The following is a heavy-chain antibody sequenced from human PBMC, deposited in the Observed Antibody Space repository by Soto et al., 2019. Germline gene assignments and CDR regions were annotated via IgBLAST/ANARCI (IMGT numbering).Heavy chain of an antibody. J-gene: IGHJ4*02. CDR1: GVSISNSNTY. CDR3: ARGGGSYSSGWYYDS. D-gene: IGHD6-19*01. CDR2: VYYRGST. Sequence: QVQLQESGPGLVKPSETMSLTCTVAGVSISNSNTYWNWVRQPPGKGLEWIGFVYYRGSTKYNPYFGSQVTLSVDGSRNQLSLELTSGTATDTAVYYCARGGGSYSSGWYYDSWGQGTLVTVSS. V-gene: IGHV4-59*08.